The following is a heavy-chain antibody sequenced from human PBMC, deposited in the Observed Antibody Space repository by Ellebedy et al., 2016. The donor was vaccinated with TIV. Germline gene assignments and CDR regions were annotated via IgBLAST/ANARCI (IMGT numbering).Heavy chain of an antibody. V-gene: IGHV4-34*01. J-gene: IGHJ3*01. CDR1: VDSFSGYY. Sequence: SETLSLXXAVYVDSFSGYYWSWIRQSPGKGLQWIGEINPSGGTNYTTSLKSRLTMSIDTSKRQISLNLKSATAADTAVYYCARGRRFSASFHPMMSTFEVWGQGTTVIVSS. D-gene: IGHD3-10*01. CDR2: INPSGGT. CDR3: ARGRRFSASFHPMMSTFEV.